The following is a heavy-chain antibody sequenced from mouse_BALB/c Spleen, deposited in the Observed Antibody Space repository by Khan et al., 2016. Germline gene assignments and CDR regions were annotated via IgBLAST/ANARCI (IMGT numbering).Heavy chain of an antibody. CDR2: IHYSGST. CDR3: ATSTSGYWYYFDY. CDR1: GYSIPSHYS. J-gene: IGHJ2*01. V-gene: IGHV3-1*02. Sequence: VQLQQSGPDLVKPSQSLSLTCTVTGYSIPSHYSWHWIRHFPGNKLEWMGYIHYSGSTNYNPSLKSRISITRDTSKNQFFLQLNSVTTGDTATYYCATSTSGYWYYFDYWGQGTTLTVSS. D-gene: IGHD3-1*01.